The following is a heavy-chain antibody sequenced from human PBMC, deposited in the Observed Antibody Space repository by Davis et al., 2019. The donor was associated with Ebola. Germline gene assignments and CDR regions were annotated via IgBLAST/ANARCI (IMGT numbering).Heavy chain of an antibody. Sequence: PSETLSLTCTVSGGSISSSSYYWGWIRQPPGKGLEWIGSIYYSGSTYYNPSLKSRVTIFVDTSKNQFSLKLSSVTAADTAVYYCARPSVGIAVAGSRFEFDPWGQGTLVTVSS. J-gene: IGHJ5*02. D-gene: IGHD6-19*01. CDR1: GGSISSSSYY. CDR2: IYYSGST. CDR3: ARPSVGIAVAGSRFEFDP. V-gene: IGHV4-39*01.